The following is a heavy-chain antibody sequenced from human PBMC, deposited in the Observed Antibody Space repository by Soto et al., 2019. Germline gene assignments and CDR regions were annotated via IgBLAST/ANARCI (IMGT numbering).Heavy chain of an antibody. V-gene: IGHV1-69*13. CDR3: TLWFGELMPGGS. CDR2: IIPIVGTA. D-gene: IGHD3-10*01. Sequence: SVKVSFKASLGTFSIYAISCVRQAPGQGLERCEGIIPIVGTANYAQKFQGRVTITADESTITAYMEVSSLRSEDTAVYYRTLWFGELMPGGSWGQGTLVSVSS. CDR1: LGTFSIYA. J-gene: IGHJ5*02.